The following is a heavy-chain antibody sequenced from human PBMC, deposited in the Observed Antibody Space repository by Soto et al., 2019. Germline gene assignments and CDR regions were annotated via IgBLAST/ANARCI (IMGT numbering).Heavy chain of an antibody. CDR1: GFTFSSYG. V-gene: IGHV3-33*01. Sequence: GSLRLSCAASGFTFSSYGMHWVRQAPGKGLEWVAVIWYDGSNKYYADSVKGRFTISRDNSKNTLYLQMNSLRAEDTAVYYCARDQGIAAAGVPYYYYGMDVWGQGTTVTV. J-gene: IGHJ6*02. CDR2: IWYDGSNK. CDR3: ARDQGIAAAGVPYYYYGMDV. D-gene: IGHD6-13*01.